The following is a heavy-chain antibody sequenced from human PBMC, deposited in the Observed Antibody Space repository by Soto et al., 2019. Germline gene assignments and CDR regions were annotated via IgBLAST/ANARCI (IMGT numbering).Heavy chain of an antibody. V-gene: IGHV1-18*01. CDR3: ARILDDFWSGLGWFDP. CDR2: ISAYNGNT. D-gene: IGHD3-3*01. J-gene: IGHJ5*02. CDR1: GYTFTSHG. Sequence: ASVKVSCKASGYTFTSHGISWVRQAPGQGLEWMGWISAYNGNTNYAQKLQGRVTMTTDTSTSTAYMELRSLRSDDTAVYYCARILDDFWSGLGWFDPWGQGTLVT.